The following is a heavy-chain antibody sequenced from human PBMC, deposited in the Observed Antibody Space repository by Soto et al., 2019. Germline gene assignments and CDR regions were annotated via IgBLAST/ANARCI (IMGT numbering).Heavy chain of an antibody. CDR2: TSYSGST. D-gene: IGHD3-22*01. V-gene: IGHV4-31*03. CDR1: GVSISSGGYY. Sequence: QVQLQESGPGLVKPSQTLSLTCTVSGVSISSGGYYWSWIRQHPGKGLEWIGYTSYSGSTYYNPSLKSRFTISVNASKNQFPPTLSSVTAADAALYYCARHDSSGYYYDYWGQATLVTVSS. J-gene: IGHJ4*02. CDR3: ARHDSSGYYYDY.